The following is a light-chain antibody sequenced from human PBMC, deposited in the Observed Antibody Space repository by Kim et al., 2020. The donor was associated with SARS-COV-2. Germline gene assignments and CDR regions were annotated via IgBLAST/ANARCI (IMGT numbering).Light chain of an antibody. CDR1: NIGSKS. Sequence: SYELTQPPSVSVAPGKTARITCGGNNIGSKSVHWYQQKPGQAPVLVIYYDSARPSGIPERFSGSNFGNTATLTISRVEAGDEADYYCQVWDSSSDHPVFGGGTQLTVL. V-gene: IGLV3-21*04. CDR3: QVWDSSSDHPV. CDR2: YDS. J-gene: IGLJ3*02.